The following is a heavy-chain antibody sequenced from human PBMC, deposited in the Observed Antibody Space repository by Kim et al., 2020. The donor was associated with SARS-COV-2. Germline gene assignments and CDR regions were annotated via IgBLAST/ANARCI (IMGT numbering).Heavy chain of an antibody. V-gene: IGHV5-51*01. Sequence: GESLKISCQGFGYNFNSYWIGWVRQMPGKGLEWMGIILPGDSNIRYSPSFQGQVTISADKSISTAYLQWSSLKASDTAMYYCARHGDKWNQFIYWGQGTLVTVSS. CDR1: GYNFNSYW. CDR3: ARHGDKWNQFIY. D-gene: IGHD1-20*01. J-gene: IGHJ4*02. CDR2: ILPGDSNI.